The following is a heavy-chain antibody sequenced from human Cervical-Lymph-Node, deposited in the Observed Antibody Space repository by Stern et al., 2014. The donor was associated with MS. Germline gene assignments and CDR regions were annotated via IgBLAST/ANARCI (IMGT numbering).Heavy chain of an antibody. J-gene: IGHJ2*01. CDR2: IIPIFGTT. CDR3: ARAPTITTIWYFDI. Sequence: VQLVESGAEVKKPGSSVKVSCKASGGTFNKYTITWVRQAPGQGLEWMGSIIPIFGTTNYAQKFQGRVTITADESTSTAYMELSSLRSEDTAIYYCARAPTITTIWYFDIWGRGTLVTVS. V-gene: IGHV1-69*18. CDR1: GGTFNKYT. D-gene: IGHD4-11*01.